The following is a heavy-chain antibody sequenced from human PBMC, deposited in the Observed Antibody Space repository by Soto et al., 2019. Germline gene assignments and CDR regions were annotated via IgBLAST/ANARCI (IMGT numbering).Heavy chain of an antibody. CDR3: ATRDYTASPY. J-gene: IGHJ4*02. V-gene: IGHV4-4*02. D-gene: IGHD2-2*02. CDR2: IHHSGAT. CDR1: GASISDCDW. Sequence: QVHLQESGPGLVKPSGTLSLTCAVSGASISDCDWWSWVRQPPGKGLEWIGEIHHSGATNHNSSVKSRVTISLDKSKNHLSLQLNSVTAADTAVYYYATRDYTASPYWGQGILVTVSS.